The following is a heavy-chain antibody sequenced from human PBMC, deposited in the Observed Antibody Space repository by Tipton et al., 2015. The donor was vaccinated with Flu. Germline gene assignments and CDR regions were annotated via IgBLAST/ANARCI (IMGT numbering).Heavy chain of an antibody. D-gene: IGHD3-22*01. CDR1: GFTFSSYA. Sequence: SLRLSCAASGFTFSSYAMSWVRQAPGKGLEWVSAISGSGGNTYYADSVKGRFTNSRDNSKNTLYLQMNSLRAEDTAVYYCAKGLTMIVWDWFDPWGQGTLVTVSS. J-gene: IGHJ5*02. CDR2: ISGSGGNT. CDR3: AKGLTMIVWDWFDP. V-gene: IGHV3-23*01.